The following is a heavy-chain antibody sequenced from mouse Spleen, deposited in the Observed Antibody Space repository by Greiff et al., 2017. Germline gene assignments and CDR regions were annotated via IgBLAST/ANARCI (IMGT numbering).Heavy chain of an antibody. CDR3: ARTSPDVPYWYFDV. CDR1: GFTFSSYG. J-gene: IGHJ1*03. CDR2: ISSGGSYT. Sequence: EVMLVESGGDLVKPGGSLKLSCAASGFTFSSYGMSWVRQTPDKRLEWVATISSGGSYTYYPDSVKGRFTISRDNAKNTLYLQMSSLKSEDTAMYYCARTSPDVPYWYFDVWGTGTTVTVSS. V-gene: IGHV5-6*01.